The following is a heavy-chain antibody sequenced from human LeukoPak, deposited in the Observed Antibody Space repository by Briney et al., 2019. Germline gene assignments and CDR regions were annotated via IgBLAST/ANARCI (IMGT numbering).Heavy chain of an antibody. CDR2: IIPIFGTA. CDR3: ARGGYYDSSGYYYNY. CDR1: GGTFSSYA. V-gene: IGHV1-69*01. Sequence: KVSCKASGGTFSSYAISWVRQAPGQGLEWMEGIIPIFGTANYAQKFQGRVTITADESTSTAYMELSSLRSEDTAVYYCARGGYYDSSGYYYNYWGQGTLVTVSS. J-gene: IGHJ4*02. D-gene: IGHD3-22*01.